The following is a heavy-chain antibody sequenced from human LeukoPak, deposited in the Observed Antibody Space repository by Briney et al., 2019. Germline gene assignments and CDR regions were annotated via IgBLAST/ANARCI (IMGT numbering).Heavy chain of an antibody. CDR2: MNPNSGNT. CDR1: GYTFTSYD. CDR3: ARVRSGSYRGQYYFDY. V-gene: IGHV1-8*01. J-gene: IGHJ4*02. D-gene: IGHD1-26*01. Sequence: ASVKVSCKASGYTFTSYDINWVRQATGQGLEWMGWMNPNSGNTGYAQKFQGRVTMTRNTSISTAYMELSSLRSEDTAVYYCARVRSGSYRGQYYFDYWGQGTLVTVSS.